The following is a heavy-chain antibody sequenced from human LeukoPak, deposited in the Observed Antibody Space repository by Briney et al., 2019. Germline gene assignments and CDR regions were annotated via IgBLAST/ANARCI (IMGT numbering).Heavy chain of an antibody. CDR1: ADSISTYH. J-gene: IGHJ4*02. CDR3: ARDKQHSYGRYFDH. D-gene: IGHD5-18*01. Sequence: SETVSLTCSVSADSISTYHWNWIRKPPGKGLEWTAYMQSTGNSKYNPSLRNRVTMFVDKSNNQVALILRSVTAADTAVYYCARDKQHSYGRYFDHWGQGALVTVSS. V-gene: IGHV4-59*01. CDR2: MQSTGNS.